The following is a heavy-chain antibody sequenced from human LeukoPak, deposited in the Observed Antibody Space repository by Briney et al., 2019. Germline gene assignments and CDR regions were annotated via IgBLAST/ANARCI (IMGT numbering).Heavy chain of an antibody. CDR2: IYSSGST. V-gene: IGHV4-61*02. CDR1: GGSISSGSYY. CDR3: ARTELYYYGSGSYSHFDY. D-gene: IGHD3-10*01. J-gene: IGHJ4*02. Sequence: SETLSLTCTVSGGSISSGSYYWSWIRQPAGKGLEWIGRIYSSGSTNYNPSLKSRVTISLDTSKNQFSLKLSSVTAADTAVYYCARTELYYYGSGSYSHFDYWGQGALATVSS.